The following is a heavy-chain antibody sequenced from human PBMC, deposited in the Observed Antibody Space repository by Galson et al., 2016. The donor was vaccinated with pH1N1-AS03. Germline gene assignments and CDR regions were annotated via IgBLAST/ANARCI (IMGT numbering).Heavy chain of an antibody. CDR3: ATVRWTHGAFDF. J-gene: IGHJ3*01. CDR2: VHYSGST. D-gene: IGHD2-15*01. V-gene: IGHV4-39*07. Sequence: SETLSLTCTVSGGSISSSYYWAWIRQPPGRGLEWVGSVHYSGSTNYNPSLESRVTISVDTSKSQFSLRLSSVTAADTAVYFCATVRWTHGAFDFWGQGTMVSVSS. CDR1: GGSISSSYY.